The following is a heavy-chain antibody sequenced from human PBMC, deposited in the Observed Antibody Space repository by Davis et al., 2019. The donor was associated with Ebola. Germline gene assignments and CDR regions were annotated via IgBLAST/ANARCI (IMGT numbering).Heavy chain of an antibody. CDR2: INHSGST. CDR1: DYSITSTYY. Sequence: MPSETLSLTCTVSDYSITSTYYWAWIRQPPGKGLEWIGEINHSGSTNYNPSLKSRVTISVDTSKNQFSLKLSSVTAADTAVYYCARWPPLRVWYYGMDVWGQGTTVTVSS. CDR3: ARWPPLRVWYYGMDV. J-gene: IGHJ6*02. V-gene: IGHV4-38-2*02. D-gene: IGHD2-21*01.